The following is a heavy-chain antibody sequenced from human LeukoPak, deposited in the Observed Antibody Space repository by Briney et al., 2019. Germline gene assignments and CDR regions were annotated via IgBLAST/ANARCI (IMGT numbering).Heavy chain of an antibody. J-gene: IGHJ1*01. CDR3: ARQERSGWYSYFQY. CDR1: GGSISSSSYY. Sequence: SETLSLTCTVSGGSISSSSYYWGWIRQPPGKGLEWIGSIYYSGSTYYNPSLKSRVTISVDTSKNQFSLKLSSVTAADTAVYYCARQERSGWYSYFQYWGQGTLVTVSS. CDR2: IYYSGST. D-gene: IGHD6-19*01. V-gene: IGHV4-39*01.